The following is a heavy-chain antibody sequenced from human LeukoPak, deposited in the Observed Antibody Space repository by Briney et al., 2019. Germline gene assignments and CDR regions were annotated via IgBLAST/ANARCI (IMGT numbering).Heavy chain of an antibody. J-gene: IGHJ5*02. CDR2: MNPNSGNT. D-gene: IGHD2-2*02. V-gene: IGHV1-8*03. CDR1: GYTFTSYD. CDR3: ARYPTGDCSSTSCYTWWFDP. Sequence: VASVKVSCKASGYTFTSYDINWVRQATGQGLEWMGWMNPNSGNTGYAQKFQGRVTITRNTSISTAYMELSSLRSEDTAVYYCARYPTGDCSSTSCYTWWFDPWGQGTLVTVSS.